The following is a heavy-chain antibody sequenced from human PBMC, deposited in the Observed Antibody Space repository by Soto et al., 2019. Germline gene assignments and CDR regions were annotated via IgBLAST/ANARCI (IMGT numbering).Heavy chain of an antibody. V-gene: IGHV1-69*02. Sequence: QVQLVQSGAEVKKPGSSVKVSCKASGGTFSSYTISWVRQAPGQGLEWMGRIIPILGIANYAQKFQGRVTITADKSTSTAYMELSSLRSEDTAVYYCARVPSPGYYYYMDVWGKGTTVTVSS. J-gene: IGHJ6*03. CDR3: ARVPSPGYYYYMDV. CDR2: IIPILGIA. CDR1: GGTFSSYT.